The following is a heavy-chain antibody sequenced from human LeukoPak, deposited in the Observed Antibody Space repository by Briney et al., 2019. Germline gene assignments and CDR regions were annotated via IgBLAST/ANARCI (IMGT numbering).Heavy chain of an antibody. CDR2: ISGSGASI. J-gene: IGHJ5*02. Sequence: GGSLRLSCGASGFTFGSYNMNWVRQVPGKGLEWVAHISGSGASIDYSDSVRGRFTISRDNSKSFLYLQMSNLRDEDAGVYFCAREVTAVTKLDRWGQGTLVAVCS. V-gene: IGHV3-48*02. D-gene: IGHD4-17*01. CDR1: GFTFGSYN. CDR3: AREVTAVTKLDR.